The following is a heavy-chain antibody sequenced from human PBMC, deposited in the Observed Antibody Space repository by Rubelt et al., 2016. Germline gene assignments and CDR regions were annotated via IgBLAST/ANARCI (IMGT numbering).Heavy chain of an antibody. CDR2: IWYDGSNK. Sequence: GGVVQPGRSLRLSCAASGFTFSSYGMHWVRQAPGKVLEWVAVIWYDGSNKYYADSVKGRFTISRDNSKNTLYLQMNSLRAEDTAVYYCARGLARAAAAPRRLWFDPWGQGTLVTVSS. J-gene: IGHJ5*02. CDR3: ARGLARAAAAPRRLWFDP. CDR1: GFTFSSYG. V-gene: IGHV3-33*01. D-gene: IGHD6-13*01.